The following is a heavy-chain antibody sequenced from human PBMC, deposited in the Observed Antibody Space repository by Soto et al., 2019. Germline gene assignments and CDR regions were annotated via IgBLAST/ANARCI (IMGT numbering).Heavy chain of an antibody. Sequence: GGSLRLSCAASGFTFSSYELNWVRQAPGKGVELVSYISRSGSTIYYADSVKGRFTISRDNDKNSLYLQMNSLRAEDTAVYDCARSYCRGGSCDSGYYYYGMDVWGQGTKVTVSS. CDR3: ARSYCRGGSCDSGYYYYGMDV. CDR2: ISRSGSTI. V-gene: IGHV3-48*03. CDR1: GFTFSSYE. D-gene: IGHD2-15*01. J-gene: IGHJ6*02.